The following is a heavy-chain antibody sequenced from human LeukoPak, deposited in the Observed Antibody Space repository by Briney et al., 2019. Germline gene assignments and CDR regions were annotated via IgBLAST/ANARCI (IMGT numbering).Heavy chain of an antibody. CDR1: GFTFSSYS. V-gene: IGHV3-21*01. D-gene: IGHD3-22*01. CDR2: ISSSSSYI. Sequence: PGGSLRLSCAASGFTFSSYSMNWVRQAPGKGLEWVSSISSSSSYIYYADSVKGRFTISRGNAKNSLYLQMNSLRAEDTAVYYCARDLDYYDSSGPSSDWGQGTLVTVSS. J-gene: IGHJ4*02. CDR3: ARDLDYYDSSGPSSD.